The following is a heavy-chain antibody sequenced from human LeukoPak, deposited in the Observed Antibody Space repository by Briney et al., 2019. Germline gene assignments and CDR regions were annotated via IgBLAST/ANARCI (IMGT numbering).Heavy chain of an antibody. J-gene: IGHJ5*02. CDR3: ARERITQNWFDP. CDR2: ISAYNGNT. V-gene: IGHV1-18*01. CDR1: GYTFTSYG. Sequence: ASVKVSCKASGYTFTSYGISWVRQAPGQGLEWMGWISAYNGNTNYAQKLQGRVIMTTDTSTSTAYMELRSLRSDDTAVYYCARERITQNWFDPWGQGTLVTVSS. D-gene: IGHD3-10*01.